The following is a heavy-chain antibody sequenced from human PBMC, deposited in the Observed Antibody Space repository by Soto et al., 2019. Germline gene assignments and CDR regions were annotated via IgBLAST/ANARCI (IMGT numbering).Heavy chain of an antibody. Sequence: VQLVESGGGLVQPGGSLRLSCAASGFTFSSYDINWVRQATGQGLEWMGWMNPNSGNTGYAQKFQGRVTMTRNTSISTAYMELSSLRSEDTAVYYCAREWGVRAPIFDYWGQGTLVTVSS. D-gene: IGHD3-10*01. CDR2: MNPNSGNT. V-gene: IGHV1-8*01. CDR3: AREWGVRAPIFDY. CDR1: GFTFSSYD. J-gene: IGHJ4*02.